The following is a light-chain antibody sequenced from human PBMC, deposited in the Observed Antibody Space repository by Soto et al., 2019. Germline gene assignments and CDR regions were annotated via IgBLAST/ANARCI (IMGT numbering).Light chain of an antibody. V-gene: IGKV3-11*01. J-gene: IGKJ4*01. CDR2: DAS. CDR1: QSVSSY. Sequence: EIVLTQSPATLSLSPGERATLSCRASQSVSSYLAWYQQKPGQAPRLLIYDASNRATSIPARFSGSGSGTDFTLTSSSLEPEECAVYYCQQRSNWSLTFGGGTKVEIK. CDR3: QQRSNWSLT.